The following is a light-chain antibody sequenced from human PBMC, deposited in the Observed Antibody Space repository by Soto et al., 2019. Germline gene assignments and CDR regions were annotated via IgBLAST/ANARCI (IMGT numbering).Light chain of an antibody. J-gene: IGLJ1*01. CDR1: TSGVGGYNY. V-gene: IGLV2-14*01. CDR3: SSYTDSSNYV. Sequence: QSALTQPASVSGSPGQSITISCTGTTSGVGGYNYVSWYQQHPGKVPKLMIYEVSNRPSGVSNRFSGSRSGNTASLTISGLQAEDEADYYCSSYTDSSNYVFGTGTKV. CDR2: EVS.